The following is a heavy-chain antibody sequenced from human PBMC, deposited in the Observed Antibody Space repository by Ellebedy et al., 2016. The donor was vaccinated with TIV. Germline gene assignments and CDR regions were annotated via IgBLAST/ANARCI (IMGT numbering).Heavy chain of an antibody. CDR1: GFSLASSA. CDR2: IVVGSDNT. D-gene: IGHD2-21*01. V-gene: IGHV1-58*01. Sequence: ASVKVSCKASGFSLASSAVQWVRQARGQRLEWIGWIVVGSDNTNYAQKFQDSVTLTTDTSPATAYMELRSLRSDDTAVYYCARDQLGCTTHNCYFPSDYWGQGALVTVSS. CDR3: ARDQLGCTTHNCYFPSDY. J-gene: IGHJ4*02.